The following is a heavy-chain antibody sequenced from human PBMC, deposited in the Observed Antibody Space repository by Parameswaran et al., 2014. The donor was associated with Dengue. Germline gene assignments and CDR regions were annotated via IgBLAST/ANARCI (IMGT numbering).Heavy chain of an antibody. J-gene: IGHJ4*02. V-gene: IGHV1-46*01. D-gene: IGHD1-26*01. Sequence: VRQAPGQGLEWMGIINPSGGSTSYAQKFQGRVTMTRDTSTSTVYMELSSLRSEDTAVYYCARGILVGATPLGYWGQGTLVTVSS. CDR3: ARGILVGATPLGY. CDR2: INPSGGST.